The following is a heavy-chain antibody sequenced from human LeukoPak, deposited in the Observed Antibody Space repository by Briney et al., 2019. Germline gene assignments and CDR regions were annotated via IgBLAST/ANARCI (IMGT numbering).Heavy chain of an antibody. Sequence: PGGSLRLSCAASGFTFSSYSMNWVRQAPGKGLEWVSAISGSGGSTYYADSVKGRFTISRDNSKNTLYLQMNSLRAEDTAVYYCANEVVVVPAATAGGYWGQGTLVTVSS. D-gene: IGHD2-2*01. CDR2: ISGSGGST. V-gene: IGHV3-23*01. J-gene: IGHJ4*02. CDR1: GFTFSSYS. CDR3: ANEVVVVPAATAGGY.